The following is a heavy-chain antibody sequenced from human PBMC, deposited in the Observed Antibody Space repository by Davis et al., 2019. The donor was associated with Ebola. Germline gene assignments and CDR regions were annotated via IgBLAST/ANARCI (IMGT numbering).Heavy chain of an antibody. Sequence: ASVKVSCKASGYTFTSYYLHWVRQAPGQGLEWMGIINPSGGSTSYAQKFQGRVTMTRDTSTSTVYMELSSLRSEDTAVYYCARGFITMVRGDLYYFDYWGQGTLVTVSS. CDR2: INPSGGST. V-gene: IGHV1-46*01. D-gene: IGHD3-10*01. J-gene: IGHJ4*02. CDR1: GYTFTSYY. CDR3: ARGFITMVRGDLYYFDY.